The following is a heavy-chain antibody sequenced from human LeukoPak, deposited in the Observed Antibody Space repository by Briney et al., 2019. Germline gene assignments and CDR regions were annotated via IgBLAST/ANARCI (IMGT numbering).Heavy chain of an antibody. CDR3: ARGSGSYYTPLGY. Sequence: GASVKVSCKASGYTFTSYYMHWVRQAPGQGLEWMGWINAGNGNTKYSQKFQGRVTITRDTSASTAYMELSSLRSEDTAVYYCARGSGSYYTPLGYWGQGTLVTVSS. V-gene: IGHV1-3*01. CDR2: INAGNGNT. D-gene: IGHD3-10*01. CDR1: GYTFTSYY. J-gene: IGHJ4*02.